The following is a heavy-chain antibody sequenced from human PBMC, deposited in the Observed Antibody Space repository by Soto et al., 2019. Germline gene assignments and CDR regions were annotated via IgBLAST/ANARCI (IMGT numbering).Heavy chain of an antibody. CDR1: AGSITSGGYY. CDR3: ARDPLGTPSGYFKS. V-gene: IGHV4-31*03. D-gene: IGHD3-16*01. CDR2: INSSGST. J-gene: IGHJ4*02. Sequence: QGQLQESGPGLVKPSQTLSLTCTVSAGSITSGGYYWSWIRQHPGKGLEWIGNINSSGSTYYNPSLESRVTISVDTSKNLFSLKLSSVTAADTAVYYCARDPLGTPSGYFKSWGQGTLVNVSS.